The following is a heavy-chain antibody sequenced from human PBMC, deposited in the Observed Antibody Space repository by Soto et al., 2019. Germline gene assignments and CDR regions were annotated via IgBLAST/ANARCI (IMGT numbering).Heavy chain of an antibody. CDR1: GFTFSSYG. V-gene: IGHV3-23*01. J-gene: IGHJ4*02. Sequence: EVQLLESGGGLVQPGGSLRLSCAASGFTFSSYGMTWVRQAPGKGLEWVSFSSATGAGTYYADSVKGRFTISRDNSKNTLYLQRTGLSADDTAVYYCAKDRWAGGNYGFYSDFWGQGALVIVSS. CDR3: AKDRWAGGNYGFYSDF. CDR2: SSATGAGT. D-gene: IGHD1-7*01.